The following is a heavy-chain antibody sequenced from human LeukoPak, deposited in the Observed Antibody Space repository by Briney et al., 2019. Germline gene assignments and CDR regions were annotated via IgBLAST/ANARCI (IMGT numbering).Heavy chain of an antibody. CDR3: ARAGCSSTSCYVGEIDY. Sequence: ASVKVSCKASGGTFSSYAISWVRQAPGQGVEWMGGIIPIFGTANYAQKFQGRVTITADKSTSTAYMELSSLRSEDTAVYYCARAGCSSTSCYVGEIDYWGQGTLVTVSS. D-gene: IGHD2-2*01. CDR2: IIPIFGTA. CDR1: GGTFSSYA. V-gene: IGHV1-69*06. J-gene: IGHJ4*02.